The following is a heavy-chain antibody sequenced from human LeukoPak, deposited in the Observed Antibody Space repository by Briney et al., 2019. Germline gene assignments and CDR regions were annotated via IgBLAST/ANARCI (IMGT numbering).Heavy chain of an antibody. CDR2: TYYRSRWYN. CDR3: VRLIGNSWLDA. J-gene: IGHJ5*02. V-gene: IGHV6-1*01. Sequence: SQTLSLTCAISGNSVSSNSATWNWLRQSPSRGLEWLGRTYYRSRWYNDYAVSVKSRININPDTSKNQFSLQLNSVTPEDTAVYYCVRLIGNSWLDAWGQGTLVTVSS. CDR1: GNSVSSNSAT.